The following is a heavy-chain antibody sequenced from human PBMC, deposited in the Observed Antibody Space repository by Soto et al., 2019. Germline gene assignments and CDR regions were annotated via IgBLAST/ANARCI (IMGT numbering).Heavy chain of an antibody. CDR3: ARDSGSNGAFDI. J-gene: IGHJ3*02. V-gene: IGHV3-33*01. CDR1: GFTFSSYG. D-gene: IGHD3-10*01. Sequence: QVQLVESGGGVVQPGRSLRLSCAASGFTFSSYGMHWVRQAPGKGLEWVAVIWYDGSNKYYADSVKGRFTISRDNSKNTLYLKMNSLRAEDTAVYYCARDSGSNGAFDIGGQGTMVTVSS. CDR2: IWYDGSNK.